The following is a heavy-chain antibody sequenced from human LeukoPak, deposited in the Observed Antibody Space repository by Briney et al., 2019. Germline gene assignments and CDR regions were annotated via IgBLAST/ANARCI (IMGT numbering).Heavy chain of an antibody. J-gene: IGHJ6*03. CDR3: ARGADSYCTNGVCYLYYYYYMDV. D-gene: IGHD2-8*01. CDR1: GGSFSGYY. V-gene: IGHV4-34*01. CDR2: INHSGST. Sequence: SETLSLTCAVYGGSFSGYYWSWIRQPPGKGLEWIGDINHSGSTNYNPSLKSRVTISVDTSKNQFSLKLSSVTAADTAVYYCARGADSYCTNGVCYLYYYYYMDVWGKGTTVTVSS.